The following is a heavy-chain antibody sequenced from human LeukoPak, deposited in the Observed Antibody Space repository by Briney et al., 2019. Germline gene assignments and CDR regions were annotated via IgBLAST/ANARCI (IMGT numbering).Heavy chain of an antibody. J-gene: IGHJ4*02. Sequence: PGGSLRLSCAASAFTFSSYWMHWVRQAPGKGLVWVSRINSDGSSTSYADSVKGRFTISRDNAKNTLYLQMNSLRAEDTAVYYCAIHSNYYDSSGYYYRVYWGQGTLVTVSS. V-gene: IGHV3-74*01. D-gene: IGHD3-22*01. CDR1: AFTFSSYW. CDR2: INSDGSST. CDR3: AIHSNYYDSSGYYYRVY.